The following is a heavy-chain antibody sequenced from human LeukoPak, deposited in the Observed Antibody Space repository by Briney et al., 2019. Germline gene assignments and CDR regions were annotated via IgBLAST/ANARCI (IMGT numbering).Heavy chain of an antibody. D-gene: IGHD5-12*01. CDR1: GGSFSGYF. J-gene: IGHJ5*02. V-gene: IGHV4-34*01. CDR3: ARALGSYSGYDYYWFDP. CDR2: INHSGST. Sequence: PSETLSLTCAVYGGSFSGYFWSWIRQPPGKGLEWIGGINHSGSTNYEPSLKSRVTISADTSKSQFSLKLSSVTAADTAVYYCARALGSYSGYDYYWFDPWGQGTLVTVSS.